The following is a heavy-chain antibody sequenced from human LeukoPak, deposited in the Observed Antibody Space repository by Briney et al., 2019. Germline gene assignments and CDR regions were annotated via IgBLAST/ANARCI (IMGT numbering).Heavy chain of an antibody. Sequence: GASVKVSCKASGGTFSSYAISWVRQAPGQGLEWMGGIIPIFGTANYAQKFQGRVTITADESTSTAYMELSSLRSEDTAVYFCVRDRYDSSGYYVDYWGQGTLVTVSS. CDR2: IIPIFGTA. V-gene: IGHV1-69*01. J-gene: IGHJ4*02. CDR1: GGTFSSYA. D-gene: IGHD3-22*01. CDR3: VRDRYDSSGYYVDY.